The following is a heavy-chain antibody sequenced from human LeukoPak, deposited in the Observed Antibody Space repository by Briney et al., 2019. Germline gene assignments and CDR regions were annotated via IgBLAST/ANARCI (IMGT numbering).Heavy chain of an antibody. J-gene: IGHJ4*02. D-gene: IGHD3-22*01. Sequence: SSETLSLTCAVYGGAFSGYYWSWIRQPPGKGLDWIGEINHSGSTNYNPSLKSRVTISVDTSKNQFSLKLSSVTAADTAVYYCARGAYYYDSSGYYKYFDYWGQGTLVTVSS. V-gene: IGHV4-34*01. CDR2: INHSGST. CDR1: GGAFSGYY. CDR3: ARGAYYYDSSGYYKYFDY.